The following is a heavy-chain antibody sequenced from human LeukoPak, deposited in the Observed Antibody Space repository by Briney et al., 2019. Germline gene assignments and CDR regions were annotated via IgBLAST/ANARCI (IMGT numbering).Heavy chain of an antibody. CDR3: AREGYYYGSGSYYNH. CDR1: GDSVSSNSAA. Sequence: SQTLSLTCAISGDSVSSNSAAWNWIRQSPSRGLEWLGRTYYRSKWYNDYAVSAKSRITINPDTSKNQFSLQLNSVTPEDTAVYYCAREGYYYGSGSYYNHWGQGTLVTVSS. J-gene: IGHJ5*02. D-gene: IGHD3-10*01. CDR2: TYYRSKWYN. V-gene: IGHV6-1*01.